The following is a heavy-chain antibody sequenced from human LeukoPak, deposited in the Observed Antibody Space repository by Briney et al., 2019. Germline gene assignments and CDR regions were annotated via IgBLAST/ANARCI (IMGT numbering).Heavy chain of an antibody. CDR3: ATTFPGIAKYYFDY. Sequence: ASVKVSCKASGYTFTGYYMHWVRQAPGQGLEWMGWINPNSGGTNYAQKFQGRVTMTEDTSTDTAYMELSSLRSEDTAVYYCATTFPGIAKYYFDYWGQGTLVTVSS. CDR2: INPNSGGT. CDR1: GYTFTGYY. D-gene: IGHD6-13*01. V-gene: IGHV1-2*02. J-gene: IGHJ4*02.